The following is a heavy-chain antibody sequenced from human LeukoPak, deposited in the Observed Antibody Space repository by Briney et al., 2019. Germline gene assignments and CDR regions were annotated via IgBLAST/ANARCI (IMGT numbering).Heavy chain of an antibody. D-gene: IGHD3-9*01. CDR1: GVSINDYY. CDR3: ARIRCGHSGSVCYNH. J-gene: IGHJ4*02. Sequence: KTSETLSLTCGVFGVSINDYYWSWIRQSPGKGLEWIGEISHTEGTRYNSSLESRVTMSVGTSENQLSLKLIFVTAADTAVYYCARIRCGHSGSVCYNHWGLGTLVTVSS. V-gene: IGHV4-34*01. CDR2: ISHTEGT.